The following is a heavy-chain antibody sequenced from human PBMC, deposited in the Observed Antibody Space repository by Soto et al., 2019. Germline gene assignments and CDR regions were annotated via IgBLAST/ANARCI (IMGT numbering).Heavy chain of an antibody. CDR3: VRVEMSAVAFTPNFDR. CDR1: GDSLRSSYHY. V-gene: IGHV4-39*01. CDR2: IYYTGNT. D-gene: IGHD2-15*01. Sequence: KSSETLSLTCTVSGDSLRSSYHYWGWIRQLPGRGLEWIGSIYYTGNTYYNPSLKSRVSISVDMATNEISLRLRAESIADTAVYYCVRVEMSAVAFTPNFDRWGQGALVTVSS. J-gene: IGHJ4*02.